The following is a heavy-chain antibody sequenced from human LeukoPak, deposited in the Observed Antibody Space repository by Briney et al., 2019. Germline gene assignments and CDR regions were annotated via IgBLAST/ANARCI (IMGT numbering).Heavy chain of an antibody. Sequence: SETLSLTCTVSGGSISSYYWSWIRQPPGKGLEWIGSIYDSGSTYYNPSLKSRVTISVDTSKNQFSLKLSSVTAADTAVYYCARAGVGATTNWGQGTLVTVSS. V-gene: IGHV4-59*12. CDR1: GGSISSYY. D-gene: IGHD1-26*01. CDR2: IYDSGST. J-gene: IGHJ4*02. CDR3: ARAGVGATTN.